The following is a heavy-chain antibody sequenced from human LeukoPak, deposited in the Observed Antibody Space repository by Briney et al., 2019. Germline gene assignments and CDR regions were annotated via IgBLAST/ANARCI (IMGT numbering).Heavy chain of an antibody. CDR1: GFTFSNLA. CDR2: ISDSGGTT. J-gene: IGHJ6*02. Sequence: PGGSLRLSCVASGFTFSNLAMGWVRQAPGKGLEWVSVISDSGGTTYYADSVKGRFTISRDNSRNTLYLQMNSLRVEDTAVYYCAKDNAVAAGNWNYYYGMDVWGQGTTVTVSS. V-gene: IGHV3-23*01. D-gene: IGHD6-13*01. CDR3: AKDNAVAAGNWNYYYGMDV.